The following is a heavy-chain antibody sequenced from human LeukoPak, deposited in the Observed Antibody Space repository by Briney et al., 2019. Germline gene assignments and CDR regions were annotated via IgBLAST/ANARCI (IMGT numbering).Heavy chain of an antibody. CDR2: IYYSGST. CDR3: ARHGGYCSGGSCSDYGMDV. J-gene: IGHJ6*02. CDR1: GGSISSYY. Sequence: SETLSLTCTVSGGSISSYYWSWIRQPPGKGLEWIGYIYYSGSTDYNPSLKSRVTISVDTSKNQFSLKLSSVTAADTAVYYCARHGGYCSGGSCSDYGMDVWGQGTTVTVSS. D-gene: IGHD2-15*01. V-gene: IGHV4-59*08.